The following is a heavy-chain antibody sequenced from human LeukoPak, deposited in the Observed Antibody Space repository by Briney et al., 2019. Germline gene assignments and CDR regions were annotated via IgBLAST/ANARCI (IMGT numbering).Heavy chain of an antibody. CDR3: ASSNEFYYDTSTYVDY. V-gene: IGHV3-30*19. CDR1: GFNFRAYW. J-gene: IGHJ4*02. Sequence: GGSLRLSSTPPGFNFRAYWVGWVRQAPGKGLERVALRSHDGGIEDYADSVKGRFTISRDNSRNTLYLQMNSLKPEDTAVYYCASSNEFYYDTSTYVDYWGQGTLVTVSS. D-gene: IGHD3-22*01. CDR2: RSHDGGIE.